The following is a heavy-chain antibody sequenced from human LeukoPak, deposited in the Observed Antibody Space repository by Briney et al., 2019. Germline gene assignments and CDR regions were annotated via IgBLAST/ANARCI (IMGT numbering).Heavy chain of an antibody. CDR1: GDSVSSNSVA. J-gene: IGHJ4*02. CDR2: TYYRYKWYN. CDR3: AGKSANSGFDS. D-gene: IGHD6-13*01. Sequence: SRTLSHTCAISGDSVSSNSVAWNWIRQSPSRGLEWLGRTYYRYKWYNDYAVTVKSRITINPDTSKNQFSLQLNSVTPEDTAVYYCAGKSANSGFDSWGKGTLVTVSS. V-gene: IGHV6-1*01.